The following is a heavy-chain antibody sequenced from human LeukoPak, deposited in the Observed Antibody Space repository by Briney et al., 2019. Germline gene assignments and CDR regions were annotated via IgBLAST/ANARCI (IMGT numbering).Heavy chain of an antibody. Sequence: SETLSLTCTASGYSISTGYYWDWIRQPPGKGLEWIGTFYHGGSTYYNPSLKSRVTISVDTSKNQFSLQLSSVTAADTAVYYYARDGEQLVYRSNYYYYYMDVWGKGTTVTVSS. V-gene: IGHV4-38-2*02. CDR1: GYSISTGYY. J-gene: IGHJ6*03. CDR2: FYHGGST. D-gene: IGHD6-6*01. CDR3: ARDGEQLVYRSNYYYYYMDV.